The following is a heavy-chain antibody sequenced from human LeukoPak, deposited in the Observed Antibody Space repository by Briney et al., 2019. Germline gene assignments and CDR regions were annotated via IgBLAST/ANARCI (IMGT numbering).Heavy chain of an antibody. CDR1: GYTFTNYG. J-gene: IGHJ5*02. CDR3: ARDGFHFGSGSYYVGSWFDP. Sequence: ASVKVSCKASGYTFTNYGISWVRQAPGQGLEWMGWISVYNGNTNYAQKFQGRVTMTTDTSTSTAYMELRSLRSDAPAVYYCARDGFHFGSGSYYVGSWFDPWGQGTLVTVSS. CDR2: ISVYNGNT. D-gene: IGHD3-10*01. V-gene: IGHV1-18*01.